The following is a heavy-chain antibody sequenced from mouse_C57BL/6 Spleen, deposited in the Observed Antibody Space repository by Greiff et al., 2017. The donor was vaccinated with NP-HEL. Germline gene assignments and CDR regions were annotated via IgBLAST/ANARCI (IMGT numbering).Heavy chain of an antibody. CDR2: ISSGSSTI. CDR3: AGDGRWFAY. J-gene: IGHJ3*01. Sequence: EVKLMESGGGLVKPGGSLKLSCAASGFTFSDYGMHWVRQAPEKGLEWVAYISSGSSTIYYADTVKGRFTISRDNAKNTLFLQMTSLRSEDTAMYYCAGDGRWFAYWGQGTLVTVSA. D-gene: IGHD2-3*01. CDR1: GFTFSDYG. V-gene: IGHV5-17*01.